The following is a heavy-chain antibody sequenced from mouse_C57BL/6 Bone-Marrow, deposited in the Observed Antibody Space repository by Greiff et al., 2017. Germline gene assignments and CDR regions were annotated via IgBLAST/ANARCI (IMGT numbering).Heavy chain of an antibody. CDR3: ARHTLFITTVD. J-gene: IGHJ2*01. CDR2: IDPSDSYT. CDR1: GYTFTSYW. Sequence: VKLQQPGAELVRPGTSVKLSCKASGYTFTSYWMHWVKQRPGQGLEWIGVIDPSDSYTNYNQKFKGKATLTVDTSSSTAYMQLSSLTSEDSAVYDCARHTLFITTVDWGQGTTLTVSS. D-gene: IGHD1-1*01. V-gene: IGHV1-59*01.